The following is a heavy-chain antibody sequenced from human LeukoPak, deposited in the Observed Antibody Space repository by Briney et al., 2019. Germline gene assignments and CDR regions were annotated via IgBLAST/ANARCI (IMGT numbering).Heavy chain of an antibody. Sequence: GGSLRLSCAASGFTFSSYNMNWVRQAPGKGLEWVSSISSSSSYIYYADSVKGRFTISRDNAKNSLYLQMNSLRAEDTAVYYCARDPHDYGLGYWGQGTLATVSS. V-gene: IGHV3-21*01. CDR1: GFTFSSYN. CDR3: ARDPHDYGLGY. CDR2: ISSSSSYI. J-gene: IGHJ4*02. D-gene: IGHD4-17*01.